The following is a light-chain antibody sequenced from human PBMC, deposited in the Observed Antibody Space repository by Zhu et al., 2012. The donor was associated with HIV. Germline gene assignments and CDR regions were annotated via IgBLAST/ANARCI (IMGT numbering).Light chain of an antibody. V-gene: IGKV3-11*01. CDR1: QSVGNH. CDR3: QQHASWPRT. CDR2: YAS. Sequence: EILLTQSPATLSLSPGQRATLSCRASQSVGNHLAWYQQKPGQTPRLLIYYASTRATDIPAKFSASGSGTDFTLTISSLEAEDFAIYYCQQHASWPRTFGQGTWVEVK. J-gene: IGKJ1*01.